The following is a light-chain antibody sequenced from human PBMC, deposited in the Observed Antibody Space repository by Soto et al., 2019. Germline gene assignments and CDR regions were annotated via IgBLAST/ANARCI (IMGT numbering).Light chain of an antibody. Sequence: EVVLTQSPATLSLSPGERATLSCRASQSVRTYLAWYQQKPGQVPRLLIHDASSRATGIPARFSGSGSGTDFTLTISSLEPEDFAVYYCQQRTNWPSSTFGQGPRLEI. CDR1: QSVRTY. CDR2: DAS. CDR3: QQRTNWPSST. J-gene: IGKJ5*01. V-gene: IGKV3-11*01.